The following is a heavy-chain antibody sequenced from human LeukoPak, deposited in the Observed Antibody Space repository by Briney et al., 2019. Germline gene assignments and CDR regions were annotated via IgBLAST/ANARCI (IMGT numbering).Heavy chain of an antibody. CDR3: ARVRELGN. CDR1: GGSFRGYY. CDR2: INHSGST. Sequence: SETLSLTCAVYGGSFRGYYWSWIRQPPGKGLEWIGEINHSGSTNYNPSLKSRVTISVDTSKNQFSLKLSSVTAADTAVYYCARVRELGNWGQGTLVTVSS. V-gene: IGHV4-34*01. J-gene: IGHJ4*02. D-gene: IGHD1-26*01.